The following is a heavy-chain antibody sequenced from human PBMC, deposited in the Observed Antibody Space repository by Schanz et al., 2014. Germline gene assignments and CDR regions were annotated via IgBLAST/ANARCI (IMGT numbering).Heavy chain of an antibody. CDR2: IATSSSTR. J-gene: IGHJ1*01. D-gene: IGHD3-10*01. V-gene: IGHV3-48*01. CDR1: GFTFGSYS. Sequence: VQLVESGGGVVQFGRSLRLSCAAYGFTFGSYSMNWVRQVPGKGLEWLSYIATSSSTRHYADSVKGRVTISRDNAKNSVSLQRRRLRVEDTAVYYCASGVHVSSLQKGLQFWGRGTLVIVSS. CDR3: ASGVHVSSLQKGLQF.